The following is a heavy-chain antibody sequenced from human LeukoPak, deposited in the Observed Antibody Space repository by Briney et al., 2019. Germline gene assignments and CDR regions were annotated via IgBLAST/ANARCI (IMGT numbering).Heavy chain of an antibody. CDR2: IIPILGIA. CDR3: ARDPPHYDSSGYLFDP. J-gene: IGHJ5*02. Sequence: SVKVSCKASGGTFSSYAISWVRQAPGQGLEWMGRIIPILGIANYAQKFQGRVTITADKSTSTAYMELSSLRSEDTAVYYCARDPPHYDSSGYLFDPWGQGALVTVSS. CDR1: GGTFSSYA. V-gene: IGHV1-69*04. D-gene: IGHD3-22*01.